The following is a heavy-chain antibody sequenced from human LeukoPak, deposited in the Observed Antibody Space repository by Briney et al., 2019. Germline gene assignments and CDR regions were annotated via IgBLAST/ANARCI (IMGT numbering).Heavy chain of an antibody. Sequence: SETLSLTCTVSGGSISSSSYYWGWIRQPPGKGLEWIGSIYYSGSTYYNPSLKSRVTISVDTSKNQFSLKLSSVTAADTAVYYCASQGYCSSTSCYTLFRPEYFQHWGQGTLGTVSS. CDR1: GGSISSSSYY. CDR2: IYYSGST. CDR3: ASQGYCSSTSCYTLFRPEYFQH. V-gene: IGHV4-39*01. J-gene: IGHJ1*01. D-gene: IGHD2-2*02.